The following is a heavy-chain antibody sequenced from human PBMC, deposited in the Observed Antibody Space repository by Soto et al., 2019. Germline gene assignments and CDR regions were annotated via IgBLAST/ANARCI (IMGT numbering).Heavy chain of an antibody. Sequence: ASVKVSCKASGYTFTSYAMHWVRQAPGQRLEWMGWINAGNGNTKYSQKFQGRVTITRDTSASTAYMELSSLRSEDTAVYYCARDVVVVVAATSPDYYGMDVWGQGTTVTVSS. V-gene: IGHV1-3*01. CDR2: INAGNGNT. CDR3: ARDVVVVVAATSPDYYGMDV. J-gene: IGHJ6*02. D-gene: IGHD2-15*01. CDR1: GYTFTSYA.